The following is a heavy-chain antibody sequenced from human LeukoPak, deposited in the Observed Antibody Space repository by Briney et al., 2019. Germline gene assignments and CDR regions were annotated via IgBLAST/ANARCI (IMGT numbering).Heavy chain of an antibody. V-gene: IGHV1-46*01. Sequence: ASVKVSCKASGYTFTSYYMHWVRQAPGQGLEWMGIINPSGGSTSYAQKFQGRVTMTRDTSTSTVYMELSSLRSEDTAVYYCARGPRIVGATPSFDYWGQGTLVTVSS. CDR1: GYTFTSYY. CDR2: INPSGGST. CDR3: ARGPRIVGATPSFDY. D-gene: IGHD1-26*01. J-gene: IGHJ4*02.